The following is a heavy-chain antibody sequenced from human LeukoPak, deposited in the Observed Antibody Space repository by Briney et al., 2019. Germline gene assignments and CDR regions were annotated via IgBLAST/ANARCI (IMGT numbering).Heavy chain of an antibody. CDR3: FKRMRGQAGDFFDIAV. D-gene: IGHD6-13*01. V-gene: IGHV3-73*01. CDR1: GFTFSDAD. J-gene: IGHJ6*04. Sequence: GGSLKLSCAASGFTFSDADMHWVRQASGKGLEWVGRIKTKLETAATAYAASLKGRFTISRDDSKNTAYLQMNSLQIEDTAIYYCFKRMRGQAGDFFDIAVWGKGTTVTVSS. CDR2: IKTKLETAAT.